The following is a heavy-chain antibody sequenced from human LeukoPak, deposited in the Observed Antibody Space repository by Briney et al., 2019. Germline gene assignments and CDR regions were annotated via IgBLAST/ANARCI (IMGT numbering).Heavy chain of an antibody. V-gene: IGHV3-9*01. CDR2: ISWNSGSI. J-gene: IGHJ4*02. CDR1: GFTFDDYA. CDR3: AKSDSSGYYYGLGNY. D-gene: IGHD3-22*01. Sequence: GRSLRLSCGASGFTFDDYAMHWVRQAPGKGLEWVSGISWNSGSIGYADSVKGRFTISRDNAKNSLYLQMNSPRAEDTALYYCAKSDSSGYYYGLGNYWGQGTLVTVSS.